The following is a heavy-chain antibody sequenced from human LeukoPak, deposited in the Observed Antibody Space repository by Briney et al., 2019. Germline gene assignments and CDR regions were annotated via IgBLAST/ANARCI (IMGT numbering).Heavy chain of an antibody. V-gene: IGHV4-39*01. J-gene: IGHJ4*02. CDR2: IHHTGTP. CDR1: GASISTNTHY. D-gene: IGHD7-27*01. CDR3: MRHASGEPPRY. Sequence: SETLSLTCIVSGASISTNTHYWGWVRQPPEKGLEWIASIHHTGTPYCNPSLKSRVTISVDTSKNQFSLQFSSVIAADTAVYYCMRHASGEPPRYWGQGTLVTASS.